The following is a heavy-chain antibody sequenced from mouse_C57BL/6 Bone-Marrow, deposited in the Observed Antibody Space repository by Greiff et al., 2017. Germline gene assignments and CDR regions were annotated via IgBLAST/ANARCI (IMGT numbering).Heavy chain of an antibody. Sequence: DVKLQESGAELVRPGASVKLSCTASGFNIKDYYMHWVKQRPEQGLEWIGRIDPEDGDTEYAPKFQGKATMTADTSSNTAYLQLSSLTSEDTAVYYCTTSNYYGSSSYYAMDYWGQGTSVTVSS. V-gene: IGHV14-1*01. CDR1: GFNIKDYY. CDR3: TTSNYYGSSSYYAMDY. J-gene: IGHJ4*01. CDR2: IDPEDGDT. D-gene: IGHD1-1*01.